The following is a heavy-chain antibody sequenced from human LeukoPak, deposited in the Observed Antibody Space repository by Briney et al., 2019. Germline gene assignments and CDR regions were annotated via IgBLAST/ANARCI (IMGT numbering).Heavy chain of an antibody. CDR2: ISSSGSTI. CDR3: ARVYGSGSYYNRWFDP. D-gene: IGHD3-10*01. CDR1: GFTFNSYA. Sequence: GGSLRLSCAASGFTFNSYAMSWVRQAPGKGLEWVSYISSSGSTIYYADSVKGRFTISRDNAKNSLYLQMNSLRAEDTAVYYCARVYGSGSYYNRWFDPWGQGTLVTVSS. V-gene: IGHV3-48*03. J-gene: IGHJ5*02.